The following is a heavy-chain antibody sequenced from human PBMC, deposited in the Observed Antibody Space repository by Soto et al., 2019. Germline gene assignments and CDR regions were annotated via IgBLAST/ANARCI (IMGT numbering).Heavy chain of an antibody. Sequence: QVQLVQSGAEVKKPGASVKVSCKASGYTFTNYGISWVRQAPEQGLEWMGWISAYSAETNYAQKLQGRVTMTTDTSXTTAYMELRSLRSDDTAVYYCAKTTVTTYYYYGMDVWGQGTTVTVSS. D-gene: IGHD4-17*01. CDR3: AKTTVTTYYYYGMDV. J-gene: IGHJ6*02. CDR2: ISAYSAET. V-gene: IGHV1-18*01. CDR1: GYTFTNYG.